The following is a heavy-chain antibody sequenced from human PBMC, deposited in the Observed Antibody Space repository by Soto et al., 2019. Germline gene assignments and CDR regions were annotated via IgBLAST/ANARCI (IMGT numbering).Heavy chain of an antibody. J-gene: IGHJ6*02. CDR3: ARVSGIAVAGTIIEYYYYGMDV. V-gene: IGHV1-18*01. CDR2: ISAYNGNT. CDR1: GYTFTSYD. Sequence: ASVKVSCKASGYTFTSYDISWVRQAPGQGLEWMGWISAYNGNTNYAQKLQGRVTMTTDTSTSTAYMELRSLRSDDTAVYYCARVSGIAVAGTIIEYYYYGMDVWGQGTTVTVSS. D-gene: IGHD6-19*01.